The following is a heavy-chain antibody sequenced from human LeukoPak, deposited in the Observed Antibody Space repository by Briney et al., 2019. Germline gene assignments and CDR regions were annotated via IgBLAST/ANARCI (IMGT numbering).Heavy chain of an antibody. CDR3: ARAYREPGNDAFDI. J-gene: IGHJ3*02. V-gene: IGHV4-59*12. D-gene: IGHD1-14*01. CDR2: IYYSGST. Sequence: PSETLSLTCTASGGSISSYYWSWIRQPPGKGLEWIGYIYYSGSTNYNPSLKSRVTISVDTSKNQFSLKLSSVTAADTAVYYCARAYREPGNDAFDIWGQGTMVTVSS. CDR1: GGSISSYY.